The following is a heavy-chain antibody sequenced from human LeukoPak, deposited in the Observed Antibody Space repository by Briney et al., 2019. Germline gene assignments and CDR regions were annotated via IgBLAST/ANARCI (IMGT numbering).Heavy chain of an antibody. Sequence: GASVKVSCKASGYTFTSYDINWVRQATGQGLEWMGWMNPNSGNTGYAQKFQGRVTMTRNTSISTAYMELSRLRSDDTAVYYCARDGGWELLGTDFDYWGQGALVTVSS. V-gene: IGHV1-8*01. CDR3: ARDGGWELLGTDFDY. J-gene: IGHJ4*02. CDR2: MNPNSGNT. CDR1: GYTFTSYD. D-gene: IGHD1-26*01.